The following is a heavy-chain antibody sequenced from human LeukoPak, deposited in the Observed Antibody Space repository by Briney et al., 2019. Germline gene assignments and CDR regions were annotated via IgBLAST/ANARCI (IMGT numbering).Heavy chain of an antibody. V-gene: IGHV4-30-4*01. D-gene: IGHD4-17*01. CDR3: ARQIYGDLYYFDY. Sequence: SETLSLTCTVSGGSISSGDYYWSWIRQPPGKGLEWIGYIYYCGSSYYIPSLKSRVTMSVDTSKNQFSLTLRSVTAADTAVYYCARQIYGDLYYFDYWGQGTLVTVSS. J-gene: IGHJ4*02. CDR1: GGSISSGDYY. CDR2: IYYCGSS.